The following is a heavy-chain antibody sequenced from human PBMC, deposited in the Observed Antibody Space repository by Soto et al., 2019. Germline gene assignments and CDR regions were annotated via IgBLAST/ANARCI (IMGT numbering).Heavy chain of an antibody. V-gene: IGHV3-30-3*01. CDR1: GFTFSSYA. J-gene: IGHJ4*02. CDR2: ISYDGSNK. D-gene: IGHD3-9*01. CDR3: ARERSLYFDWLFFTRDC. Sequence: VQLVESGGGVVQPGRSLRLSCAASGFTFSSYAMHWVRQAPGKGLEWVAVISYDGSNKYYTDSVKGRFTISRDNFKNTLYLQVTSLRAEDTAVYYCARERSLYFDWLFFTRDCLGQGTMVTVSS.